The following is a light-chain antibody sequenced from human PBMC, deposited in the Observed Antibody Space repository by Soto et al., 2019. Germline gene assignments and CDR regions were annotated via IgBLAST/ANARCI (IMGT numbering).Light chain of an antibody. CDR2: RNN. V-gene: IGLV1-47*01. Sequence: QSVLTQPPSASGTPGQRVTISWSGSSSNIISNSVYWYHHLPGTAPKVLIYRNNQRTPGVPDRFSASKSGTSASLAISGLRSADEAHYYCSSWDDTLSALFFGGGTKLTVL. J-gene: IGLJ2*01. CDR1: SSNIISNS. CDR3: SSWDDTLSALF.